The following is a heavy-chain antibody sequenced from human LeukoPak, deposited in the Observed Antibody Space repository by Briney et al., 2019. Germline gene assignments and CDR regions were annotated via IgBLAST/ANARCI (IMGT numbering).Heavy chain of an antibody. CDR1: GGSISIYY. Sequence: SETLSLTCTVSGGSISIYYWSWIRQPPGKGLEWIGYIYNSGSANYDPSLKSRVTISVDTSKNQFSLKLTSVTAADTAVYYCARDRELGYWGQGTLVTVSS. J-gene: IGHJ4*02. V-gene: IGHV4-59*01. D-gene: IGHD3-10*01. CDR3: ARDRELGY. CDR2: IYNSGSA.